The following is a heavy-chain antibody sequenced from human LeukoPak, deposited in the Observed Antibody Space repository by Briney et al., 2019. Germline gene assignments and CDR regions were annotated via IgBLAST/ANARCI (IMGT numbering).Heavy chain of an antibody. D-gene: IGHD6-19*01. CDR2: T. CDR1: GGSLTDGDYY. CDR3: AVGGSGWYDY. J-gene: IGHJ4*02. Sequence: SETLSLTCTVSGGSLTDGDYYWGWVRQPPGTGLQWIATTYEGASLKSRVTISLDTSKNQFFLRLTSVTAADTAVYYCAVGGSGWYDYWGQGTLVTVSS. V-gene: IGHV4-61*08.